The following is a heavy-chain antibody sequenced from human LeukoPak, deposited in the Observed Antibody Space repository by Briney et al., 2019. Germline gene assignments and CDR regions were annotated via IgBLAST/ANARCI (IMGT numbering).Heavy chain of an antibody. CDR1: GGSISSGGYY. CDR3: ARGRLYYDILTGYKPDAFDI. CDR2: IYYSGST. Sequence: KPSQTLSLTCTVSGGSISSGGYYWSWIRQHPGKGLEWIGYIYYSGSTYYNPSLKSRVTISVDTSKNQFSLKLSSVTAADTAVYYCARGRLYYDILTGYKPDAFDIWGQGTMVTVSS. V-gene: IGHV4-31*03. D-gene: IGHD3-9*01. J-gene: IGHJ3*02.